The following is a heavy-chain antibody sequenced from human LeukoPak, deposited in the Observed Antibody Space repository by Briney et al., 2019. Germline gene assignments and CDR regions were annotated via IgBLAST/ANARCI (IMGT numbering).Heavy chain of an antibody. CDR3: AKWLGGTYGFDY. Sequence: GGSLRLSCAASGFTFSNYAMTWVRQAPGKGLEWVSAISSSGDGAYYADSVKGRFTISRDNSRNTLYVQINSLRAEDTAIYYCAKWLGGTYGFDYWGQGTLVTVSS. D-gene: IGHD1-26*01. V-gene: IGHV3-23*01. J-gene: IGHJ4*02. CDR1: GFTFSNYA. CDR2: ISSSGDGA.